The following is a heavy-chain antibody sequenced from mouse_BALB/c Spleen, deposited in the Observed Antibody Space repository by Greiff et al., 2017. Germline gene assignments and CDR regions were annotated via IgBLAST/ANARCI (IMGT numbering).Heavy chain of an antibody. Sequence: EVQVVESGGDLVKPGGSLKLSCAASGFTFSSYGMSWVRQTPDKRLEWVATISSGGSYTYYPDSVKGRFTISRDNAKNTLYLQMSSLKSEDTAMYYCARQIYDGYYVAYWGQGTLVTVSA. V-gene: IGHV5-6*01. CDR3: ARQIYDGYYVAY. CDR1: GFTFSSYG. D-gene: IGHD2-3*01. CDR2: ISSGGSYT. J-gene: IGHJ3*01.